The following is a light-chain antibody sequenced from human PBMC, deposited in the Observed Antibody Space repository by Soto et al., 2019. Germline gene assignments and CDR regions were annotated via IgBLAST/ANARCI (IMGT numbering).Light chain of an antibody. V-gene: IGKV3-11*01. CDR1: QSVSSY. Sequence: EIELTQSPATLSLSPGERATLSCRASQSVSSYLAWYQQKPGQAPRLLIYDASSRANGIPTRFSGSGSGTDFTLTISSLEPEDFAVYYCQQRSNWPLTFGPGTKVDIK. J-gene: IGKJ3*01. CDR3: QQRSNWPLT. CDR2: DAS.